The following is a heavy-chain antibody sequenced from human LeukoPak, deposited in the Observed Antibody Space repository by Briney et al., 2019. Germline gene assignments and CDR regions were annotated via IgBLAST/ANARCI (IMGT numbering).Heavy chain of an antibody. CDR2: IYTSGST. D-gene: IGHD6-19*01. V-gene: IGHV4-61*02. Sequence: KPSETLSLTCTVSGGSISSGSYYWSWIRQPAGKGLEWIGRIYTSGSTNYNPSLKSRVTISVDTSKNQCSLKLSSVTAADTAVYCCARDQLIAVAGIDYFDYWGQGTLVTVSS. CDR3: ARDQLIAVAGIDYFDY. J-gene: IGHJ4*02. CDR1: GGSISSGSYY.